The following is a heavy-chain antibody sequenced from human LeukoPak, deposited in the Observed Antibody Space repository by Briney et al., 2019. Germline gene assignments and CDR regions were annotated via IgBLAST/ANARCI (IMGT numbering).Heavy chain of an antibody. CDR1: GYTFTSYA. V-gene: IGHV1-3*01. CDR2: INAGNGNT. Sequence: GASVKVSCKASGYTFTSYAMHWVRQAPGQRLEWRGWINAGNGNTKYSQKFQGRVTITRDTSASTAYMELSSLRSEDTAVYYCARSPNVRQGFDYWGQGTLVTVSS. J-gene: IGHJ4*02. CDR3: ARSPNVRQGFDY.